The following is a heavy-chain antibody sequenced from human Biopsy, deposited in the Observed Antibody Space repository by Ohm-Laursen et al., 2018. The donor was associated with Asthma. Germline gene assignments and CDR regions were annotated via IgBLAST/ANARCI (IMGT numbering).Heavy chain of an antibody. J-gene: IGHJ6*02. CDR3: ARVASYGGVYFGIDV. CDR1: GAYIGTPDYH. V-gene: IGHV4-30-4*01. D-gene: IGHD4-23*01. Sequence: SQTLSLTWPVSGAYIGTPDYHWSWIRQSPGKGLEWIGFVFYSGTTHYSRSLERRLFLSIDTARNEFSMNLRSLTAADTAVYFCARVASYGGVYFGIDVWGPGSTVSV. CDR2: VFYSGTT.